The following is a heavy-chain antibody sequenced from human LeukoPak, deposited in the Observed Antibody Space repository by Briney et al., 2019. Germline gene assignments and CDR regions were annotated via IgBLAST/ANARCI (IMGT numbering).Heavy chain of an antibody. CDR3: ARERGYSGYDYFIDSPSDY. CDR2: ISSSGSTI. J-gene: IGHJ4*02. D-gene: IGHD5-12*01. Sequence: GGSLRLSCAASGFTFSSYEMNWVRQAPAKGLEWVSYISSSGSTIYIADSVKGRFTISRDNAKNSLYLQMNSLRAEDTAVYYCARERGYSGYDYFIDSPSDYWGQGTLVTVSS. CDR1: GFTFSSYE. V-gene: IGHV3-48*03.